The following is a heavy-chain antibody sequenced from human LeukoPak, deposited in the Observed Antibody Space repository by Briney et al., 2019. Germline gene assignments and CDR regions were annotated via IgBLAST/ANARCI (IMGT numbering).Heavy chain of an antibody. V-gene: IGHV3-9*01. J-gene: IGHJ4*02. CDR2: ISWNSGSI. CDR1: GFTFDDYA. CDR3: AKASHYYDAPFDY. D-gene: IGHD3-22*01. Sequence: GRSLRLSCAASGFTFDDYAMHWVRQAPGKGLEWVSGISWNSGSIGYADSVKGRFTISRDNAKNSLYLRMNSLRAEDTALYYCAKASHYYDAPFDYWGQGTLVTVSS.